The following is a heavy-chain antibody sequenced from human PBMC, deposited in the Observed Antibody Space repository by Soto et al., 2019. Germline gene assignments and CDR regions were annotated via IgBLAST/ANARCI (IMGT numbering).Heavy chain of an antibody. CDR3: AKDHILTGFYGMDV. Sequence: VASVKVSCKASGGTFSSYAISWVRQAPGQGLEWMGGIIPIFGTANYAQKFQGRVTITADESTSTAYMELSSLRAEDTALYYCAKDHILTGFYGMDVWGQGTTVTVSS. CDR2: IIPIFGTA. D-gene: IGHD3-9*01. J-gene: IGHJ6*02. V-gene: IGHV1-69*13. CDR1: GGTFSSYA.